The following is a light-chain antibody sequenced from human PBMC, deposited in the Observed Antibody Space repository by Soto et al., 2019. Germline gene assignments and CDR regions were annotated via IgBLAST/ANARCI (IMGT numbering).Light chain of an antibody. Sequence: QYVLTQPASVSGAPGQSITIACTGTSSEIGGYNYVSWYQQHPAKAPKLMIFEVSNRPSGVSDRFSGSKSGNTASLTISGLPAEDEADYYCSSYTTRSTRVFGTGTKLTVL. CDR2: EVS. CDR1: SSEIGGYNY. V-gene: IGLV2-14*01. CDR3: SSYTTRSTRV. J-gene: IGLJ1*01.